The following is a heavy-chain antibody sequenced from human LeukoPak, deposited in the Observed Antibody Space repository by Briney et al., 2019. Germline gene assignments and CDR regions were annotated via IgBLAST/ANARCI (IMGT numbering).Heavy chain of an antibody. J-gene: IGHJ5*02. Sequence: GGSLRLPCAASGFTVSSNYMSWFRQAPGKGLEWVSVIYSGGSTYYADSVKGRFTISRDNSKNTLYLQMNSLRAEDTAVYYCARGGDSSGWYNWFDPWGQGTLVTVSS. CDR2: IYSGGST. CDR3: ARGGDSSGWYNWFDP. D-gene: IGHD6-19*01. V-gene: IGHV3-53*01. CDR1: GFTVSSNY.